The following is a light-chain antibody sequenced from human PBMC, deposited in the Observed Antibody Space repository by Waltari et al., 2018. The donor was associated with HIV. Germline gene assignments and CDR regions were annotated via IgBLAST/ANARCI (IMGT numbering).Light chain of an antibody. CDR3: SSYASSNTPYYV. CDR1: SSDVGGYNY. V-gene: IGLV2-14*01. J-gene: IGLJ1*01. Sequence: QSALTQPASVSGSPGQSITVSCTGTSSDVGGYNYVSWYQQRPGRAPKLIIYEVSNRPSGVSDRFSGSKSGNTASLTISGLQADDEADYYCSSYASSNTPYYVFGNGTNISVL. CDR2: EVS.